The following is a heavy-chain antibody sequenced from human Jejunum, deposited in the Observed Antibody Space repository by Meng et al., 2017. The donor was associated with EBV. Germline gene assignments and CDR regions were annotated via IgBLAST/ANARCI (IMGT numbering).Heavy chain of an antibody. Sequence: QGQLQVWGPGLVNPSGTLPLTCAVSGDSIDSRNWWSWVRQSPERGLEWIGEIYYSGSTNYNPSLKSRVTILVDRSENHFSLHLSSVTAADTAVYYCVRGGDYCLVYWGQGTLVTVSS. D-gene: IGHD2-21*02. J-gene: IGHJ4*02. V-gene: IGHV4-4*02. CDR3: VRGGDYCLVY. CDR2: IYYSGST. CDR1: GDSIDSRNW.